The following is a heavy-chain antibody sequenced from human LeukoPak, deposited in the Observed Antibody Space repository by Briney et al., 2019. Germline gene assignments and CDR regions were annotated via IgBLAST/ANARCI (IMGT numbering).Heavy chain of an antibody. CDR3: ARGGEWLLLSYYYGMDV. V-gene: IGHV1-8*01. D-gene: IGHD3-22*01. CDR2: MNPNSGNT. CDR1: GYTFTSYD. Sequence: GASVKVSCKASGYTFTSYDINWVRQATGQGLEWMGWMNPNSGNTGYAQKFQGRVTMTRNTSISTAYMELSSLRSEDTAVYYCARGGEWLLLSYYYGMDVWGQGTTVTVSS. J-gene: IGHJ6*02.